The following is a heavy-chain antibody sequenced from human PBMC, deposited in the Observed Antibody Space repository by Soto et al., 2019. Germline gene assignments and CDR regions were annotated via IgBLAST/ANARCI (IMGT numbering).Heavy chain of an antibody. D-gene: IGHD6-19*01. J-gene: IGHJ3*02. V-gene: IGHV4-39*07. CDR1: GGSISSDSYY. CDR2: ISYSGST. CDR3: ARDYHSGGAFDI. Sequence: SETLSLTCTVSGGSISSDSYYWGWIRQSPEKGLEWIAYISYSGSTYYNPTLKSRLIISVDTSKSQFSLKLSSVTAADTAVYYCARDYHSGGAFDIWGQGTMVTVSS.